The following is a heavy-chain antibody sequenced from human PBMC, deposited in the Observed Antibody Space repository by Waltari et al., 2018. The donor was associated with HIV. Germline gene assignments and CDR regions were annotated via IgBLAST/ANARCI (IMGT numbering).Heavy chain of an antibody. D-gene: IGHD2-2*01. J-gene: IGHJ1*01. V-gene: IGHV4-34*01. CDR3: ARDPRAMPGY. CDR1: GGSFSGYY. Sequence: VQLQQWGAGLLKPSETLSLTCAVYGGSFSGYYWSWIRQPPGKGLEWIGEINHSGSTFYNPSLKSRVTMSVDTSKNQFSLKLSSVTAADTAVYYCARDPRAMPGYWGQGTLVTVSS. CDR2: INHSGST.